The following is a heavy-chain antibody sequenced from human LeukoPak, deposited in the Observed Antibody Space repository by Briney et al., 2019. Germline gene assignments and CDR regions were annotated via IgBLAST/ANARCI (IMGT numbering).Heavy chain of an antibody. J-gene: IGHJ5*02. CDR3: ARLGLRYSYGSRNWFDP. V-gene: IGHV4-34*01. CDR1: GGSFSGYY. CDR2: INHSGST. D-gene: IGHD5-18*01. Sequence: SETLSLTCAVYGGSFSGYYWSWIRQPPGKGLEWIGEINHSGSTNYNPSLKSRVTISVDTSKNQFSLKLSSVTAADTAVYYCARLGLRYSYGSRNWFDPWGQGTLVTVFS.